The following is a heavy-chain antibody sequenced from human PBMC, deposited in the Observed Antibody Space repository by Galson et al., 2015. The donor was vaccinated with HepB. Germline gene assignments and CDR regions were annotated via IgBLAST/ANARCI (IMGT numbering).Heavy chain of an antibody. D-gene: IGHD3-10*01. CDR1: GYTFTSYY. J-gene: IGHJ4*02. CDR2: INPSGGST. V-gene: IGHV1-46*01. Sequence: SVKVSCKAPGYTFTSYYMHWVRQAPGQGLEWMGIINPSGGSTTYAQKFQGRVTMTRDTSTSTVYMELSSLRSEDTAVYYCARALTYYYGSGSYSPIGYWGQGTLVTVSS. CDR3: ARALTYYYGSGSYSPIGY.